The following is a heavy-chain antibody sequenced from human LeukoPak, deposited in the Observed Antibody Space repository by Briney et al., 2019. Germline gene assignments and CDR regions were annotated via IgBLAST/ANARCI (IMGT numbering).Heavy chain of an antibody. CDR1: GGSISSYY. D-gene: IGHD6-13*01. V-gene: IGHV4-59*01. CDR2: IYYSGST. CDR3: ARLAAAGPNYYGMDV. Sequence: SETLSLTCTVSGGSISSYYWSWIRQPPGKGLEWMGYIYYSGSTNYNPSLKSRVTISVDTSKNQFSLKLSSVTAADTAVYYCARLAAAGPNYYGMDVWGQGTTVTVSS. J-gene: IGHJ6*02.